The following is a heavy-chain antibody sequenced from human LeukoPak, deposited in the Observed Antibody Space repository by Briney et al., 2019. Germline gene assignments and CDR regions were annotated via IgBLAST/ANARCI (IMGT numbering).Heavy chain of an antibody. CDR2: ISSSSRTI. J-gene: IGHJ6*04. D-gene: IGHD2-15*01. V-gene: IGHV3-48*04. CDR1: GFTFSSYS. CDR3: ARATLGLDV. Sequence: PGGSLRLSCAASGFTFSSYSMNWVRQAPGKGLEWVSYISSSSRTIYYADSVKGRFTISRDNAKNSLYLKMNSLRVEDTAVYYCARATLGLDVWGKGTTVTVSS.